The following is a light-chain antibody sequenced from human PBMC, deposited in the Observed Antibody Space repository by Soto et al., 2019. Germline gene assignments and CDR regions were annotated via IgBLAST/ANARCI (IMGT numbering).Light chain of an antibody. J-gene: IGLJ1*01. CDR3: CSYAGGLTSAGYV. Sequence: QSALTQPASVSGSPGQSITISCTGTSSDVGTYSLVSWYQQHPGEAHKLIIYEGSKRPSGVSNRFSGSKSVNTASLTISGLRAEDEADYYCCSYAGGLTSAGYVFGTATKLTVL. CDR1: SSDVGTYSL. CDR2: EGS. V-gene: IGLV2-23*01.